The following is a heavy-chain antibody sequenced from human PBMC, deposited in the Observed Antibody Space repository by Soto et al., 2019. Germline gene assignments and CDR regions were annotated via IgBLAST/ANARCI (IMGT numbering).Heavy chain of an antibody. V-gene: IGHV3-53*01. D-gene: IGHD3-10*01. Sequence: GGSLRLSCAASGFTVSSNYMSWVRQAPGKGLEWVSVIYSGGSTYYADSVKGRFTTSRDNSKNTLYLQMNSLRAEDTAVYYCGRVRFGYYFYYWGQGSLVTGSA. CDR3: GRVRFGYYFYY. J-gene: IGHJ4*02. CDR1: GFTVSSNY. CDR2: IYSGGST.